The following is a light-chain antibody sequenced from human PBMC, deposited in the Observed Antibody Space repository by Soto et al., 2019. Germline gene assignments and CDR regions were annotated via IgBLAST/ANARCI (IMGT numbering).Light chain of an antibody. CDR2: GNS. J-gene: IGLJ3*02. Sequence: QAVVTQPPSVSGAPGQRVTLSCTGSTSNIGAGYDVHWYQQLPGTAPKLLIYGNSNRPSGVPDRFSGSKSGTSASLAITGLQAEDEADYYCQSYDSSLSGWVFGGGTKLTVL. V-gene: IGLV1-40*01. CDR3: QSYDSSLSGWV. CDR1: TSNIGAGYD.